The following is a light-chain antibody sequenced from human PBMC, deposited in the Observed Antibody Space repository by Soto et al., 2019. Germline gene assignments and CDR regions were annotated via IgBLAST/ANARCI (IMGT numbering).Light chain of an antibody. CDR3: RSYTSSSTRV. CDR2: EVS. CDR1: SIDVGGYNY. Sequence: QSALTQPASVSGSPGQSITISCTGTSIDVGGYNYVSWYQQHPGKAPKLMIYEVSNRPSGVSNRFSGSKSGNTASLTISGNQAEDEADYYCRSYTSSSTRVFGGGTKLTV. V-gene: IGLV2-14*01. J-gene: IGLJ3*02.